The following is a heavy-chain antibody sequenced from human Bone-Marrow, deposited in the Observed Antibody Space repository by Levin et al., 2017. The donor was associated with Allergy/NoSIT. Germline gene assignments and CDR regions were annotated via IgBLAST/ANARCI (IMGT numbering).Heavy chain of an antibody. Sequence: ASVKVSCKASGYTFTGYYMHWVRQAPGQGLEWMGRINPNSGGTNYAQKFQGRVTMTRDTSISTAYMELSRLRSDDTAVYYCASWGGDYGDYARFDIWGQGTMVTVSS. CDR2: INPNSGGT. J-gene: IGHJ3*02. CDR1: GYTFTGYY. V-gene: IGHV1-2*06. CDR3: ASWGGDYGDYARFDI. D-gene: IGHD4-17*01.